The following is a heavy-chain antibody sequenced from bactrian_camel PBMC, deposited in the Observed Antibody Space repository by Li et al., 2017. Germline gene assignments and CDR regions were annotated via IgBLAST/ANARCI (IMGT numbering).Heavy chain of an antibody. CDR1: GYYGTYC. D-gene: IGHD1*01. CDR2: YRYDGNI. Sequence: HVQLVESGGGSVQAGGSLRLSCVVSGYYGTYCMGWFRRVLGKEREGVASYRYDGNINYADSVKGRFTISKDKTKNAAYLQMDSLKPEDTAMYYCAAQRRGLSLFCGIAATFRDEYNYRGQGTQVTVS. J-gene: IGHJ4*01. CDR3: AAQRRGLSLFCGIAATFRDEYNY. V-gene: IGHV3S53*01.